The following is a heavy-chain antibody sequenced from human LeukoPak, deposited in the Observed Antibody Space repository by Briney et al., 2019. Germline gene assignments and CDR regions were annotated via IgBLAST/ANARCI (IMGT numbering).Heavy chain of an antibody. Sequence: SETLSVTCTVSGGSISSHYWSCIRQPAGKGLERIGRIHTSGSTNNNPSLKSRVTMSVDTSKNQFSLKLSSVTAADTAVYFCARGWSGVEVYFDSWGQGTLVTVSS. J-gene: IGHJ4*02. D-gene: IGHD3-3*01. CDR2: IHTSGST. V-gene: IGHV4-4*07. CDR1: GGSISSHY. CDR3: ARGWSGVEVYFDS.